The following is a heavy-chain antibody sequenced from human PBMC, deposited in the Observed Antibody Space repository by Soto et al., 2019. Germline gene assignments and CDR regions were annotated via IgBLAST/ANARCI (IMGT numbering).Heavy chain of an antibody. J-gene: IGHJ5*02. Sequence: SVKVSCKASGGTFSSYAISWVRQAPGQGLEWMGGIIPIFGTANYAQKFQGRVTITADESTSTAYMELSSLRSEDAAVYYCARGTGIAVAGTLSSWGQGTLVTVSS. CDR2: IIPIFGTA. CDR1: GGTFSSYA. CDR3: ARGTGIAVAGTLSS. V-gene: IGHV1-69*13. D-gene: IGHD6-19*01.